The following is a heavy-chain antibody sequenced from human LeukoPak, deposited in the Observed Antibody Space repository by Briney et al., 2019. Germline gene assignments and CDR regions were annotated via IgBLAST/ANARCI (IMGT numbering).Heavy chain of an antibody. CDR3: AREEYSSSWYLPFDY. D-gene: IGHD6-13*01. CDR2: IWYDGNDK. J-gene: IGHJ4*02. Sequence: PGGSLRLSCAASGFSFSSYGMHWVRQAPGKGLERVALIWYDGNDKYYADSVKGRFTISRDNSKNTLYLQMNSLRAEDTAVYYCAREEYSSSWYLPFDYWGQGTLVTVSS. CDR1: GFSFSSYG. V-gene: IGHV3-33*01.